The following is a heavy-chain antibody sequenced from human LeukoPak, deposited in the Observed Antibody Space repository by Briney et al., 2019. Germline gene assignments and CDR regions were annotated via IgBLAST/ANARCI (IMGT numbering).Heavy chain of an antibody. V-gene: IGHV3-33*01. CDR1: GFTFSSYD. CDR3: TRVIVEVPGVSDYCDY. CDR2: IWSYGSDK. J-gene: IGHJ4*02. D-gene: IGHD2-2*01. Sequence: GGSLRLSCAASGFTFSSYDMHWVRLAPGKGLEWVAFIWSYGSDKYYADSVKGRFTISRDNSKNTLYLQMNSLRAEDTAVYYCTRVIVEVPGVSDYCDYWGQGTLVTVSS.